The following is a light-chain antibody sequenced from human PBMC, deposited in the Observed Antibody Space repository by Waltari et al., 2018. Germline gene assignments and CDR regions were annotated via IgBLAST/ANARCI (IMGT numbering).Light chain of an antibody. V-gene: IGLV2-11*01. CDR2: DIN. Sequence: QSALTQPRPVSGSPGQSVTISCTGTSSDVGGYNYVSWYQQHPDKAPKLIIYDINNRPSGVPDRFSGSKSGNTASLTISGLQAEDEADYYCCSYVGSNIYWVFGGGTKLTVL. J-gene: IGLJ3*02. CDR1: SSDVGGYNY. CDR3: CSYVGSNIYWV.